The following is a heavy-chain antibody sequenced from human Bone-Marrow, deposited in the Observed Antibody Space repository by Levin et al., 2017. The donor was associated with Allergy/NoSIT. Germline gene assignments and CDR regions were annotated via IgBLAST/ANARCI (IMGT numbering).Heavy chain of an antibody. D-gene: IGHD2-21*02. CDR1: GFTLTSHA. CDR3: ARKGYGGDQGLDY. V-gene: IGHV3-30*03. J-gene: IGHJ4*02. CDR2: ISYDGRDK. Sequence: GESLKISCVASGFTLTSHAMHWVRQAPGKGLEWVAVISYDGRDKDYEDSVRGRFTISRDKSQNTLYLEMNSLTAEDTAVYYCARKGYGGDQGLDYWGQGALVTVSS.